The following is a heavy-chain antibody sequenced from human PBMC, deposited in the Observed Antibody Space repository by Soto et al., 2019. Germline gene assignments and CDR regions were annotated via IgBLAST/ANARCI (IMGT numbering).Heavy chain of an antibody. V-gene: IGHV3-21*01. CDR2: ISSNSASI. CDR3: TRDASRDSSARGWFDP. J-gene: IGHJ5*02. Sequence: PGGSMRVSWAVCGFTFRGFTMNWVSQAAGKGLECVSTISSNSASIYYTDALRGRFTISRDNAKNSLHLQMNSLRAEDTAVYYCTRDASRDSSARGWFDPWGPGTLVTVSS. D-gene: IGHD6-13*01. CDR1: GFTFRGFT.